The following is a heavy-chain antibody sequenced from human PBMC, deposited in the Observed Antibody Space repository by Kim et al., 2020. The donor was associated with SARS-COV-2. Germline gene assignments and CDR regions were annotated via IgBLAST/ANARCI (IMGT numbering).Heavy chain of an antibody. CDR3: ARGNRNSSSWTYYYGMDV. CDR2: INHSGST. D-gene: IGHD6-13*01. V-gene: IGHV4-34*01. Sequence: SETLSLTCAVYGGSFSGYYWSWIRQPPGKGLEWIGEINHSGSTNYNPSLKSRVTISVYTSKNQFSLKLSSVTAADTAVYYCARGNRNSSSWTYYYGMDVWGQGTTVTVSS. CDR1: GGSFSGYY. J-gene: IGHJ6*02.